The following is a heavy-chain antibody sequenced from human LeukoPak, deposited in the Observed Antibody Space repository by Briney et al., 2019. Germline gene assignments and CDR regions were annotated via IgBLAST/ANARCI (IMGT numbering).Heavy chain of an antibody. CDR3: TRGRQWLVNNWFDS. CDR2: ISSNGGST. CDR1: GFTFSSYA. J-gene: IGHJ5*01. D-gene: IGHD6-19*01. V-gene: IGHV3-64*01. Sequence: GGSLRLSCAASGFTFSSYAMHWVRQAPGKGLEYVSAISSNGGSTYYANSVKGRFTISRDNSKNTLYLQMGSLTAEDTAMYYCTRGRQWLVNNWFDSWGQGTLVTVSS.